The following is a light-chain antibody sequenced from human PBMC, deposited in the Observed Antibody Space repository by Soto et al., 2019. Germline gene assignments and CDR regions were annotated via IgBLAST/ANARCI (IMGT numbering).Light chain of an antibody. CDR3: QQYNNWPT. CDR1: QSVSSN. CDR2: GAS. J-gene: IGKJ4*01. V-gene: IGKV3-15*01. Sequence: EIVMTQSPATLSVSPGERAALSCRASQSVSSNFAWYQQKPGQAPRLLIYGASTRDTGIPGRFSGSGSGTEFTLTIRSLQSEDFAVYYCQQYNNWPTFGGGTKVEIK.